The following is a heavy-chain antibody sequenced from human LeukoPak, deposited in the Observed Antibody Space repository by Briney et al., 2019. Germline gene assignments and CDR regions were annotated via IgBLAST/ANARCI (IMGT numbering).Heavy chain of an antibody. J-gene: IGHJ6*02. D-gene: IGHD2-15*01. CDR1: GGSFIGYY. V-gene: IGHV4-34*01. CDR2: INHSGST. Sequence: PSETLSLTCAFYGGSFIGYYWSWIRQPPGKGLEWMGEINHSGSTNYNPSLKSRVTISVDTSKNQFSLKLSSVIAADTAVYYCARGLGTPPRSYCSGGSCYRYYYYGMDVWGQGTTVTVSS. CDR3: ARGLGTPPRSYCSGGSCYRYYYYGMDV.